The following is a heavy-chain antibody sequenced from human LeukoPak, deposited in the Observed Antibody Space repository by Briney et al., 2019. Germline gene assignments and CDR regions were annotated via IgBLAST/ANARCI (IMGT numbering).Heavy chain of an antibody. Sequence: GGSLRLSCAVFGFDVSCNFMNWVRQAPGKGLEWVSVIHAGGSTYYADSVKGRFIISRDTSKNTLSLQINNLRVEDTAVYYCARARDFDYWGQGTLVTVSS. V-gene: IGHV3-66*01. J-gene: IGHJ4*02. CDR1: GFDVSCNF. CDR2: IHAGGST. CDR3: ARARDFDY.